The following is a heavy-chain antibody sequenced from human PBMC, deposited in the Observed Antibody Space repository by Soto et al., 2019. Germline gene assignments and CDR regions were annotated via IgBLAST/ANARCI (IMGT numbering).Heavy chain of an antibody. CDR1: GGSISSSNW. CDR2: IYHSGST. V-gene: IGHV4-4*02. J-gene: IGHJ5*02. D-gene: IGHD5-12*01. Sequence: SETLSLTCAVSGGSISSSNWWSWVRQPPGKGLEWIGEIYHSGSTNYNPSLKSRVTISVDKSKNQFSLKLSSVTAADTAVYYCARVDEGYSGYDFHSWFDPWGQGTLVTVSS. CDR3: ARVDEGYSGYDFHSWFDP.